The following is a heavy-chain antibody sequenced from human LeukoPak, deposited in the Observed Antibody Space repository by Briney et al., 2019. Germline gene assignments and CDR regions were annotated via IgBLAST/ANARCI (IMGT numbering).Heavy chain of an antibody. CDR3: ASYYGSGSLGY. J-gene: IGHJ4*02. V-gene: IGHV4-39*07. Sequence: SETLSLTCTVSGGSISSSSYYWGWIRQPPGKGLEWIGSIYYRGSTYYNPSLKSRVTISVDTSKNQFSLKLSSVTAADTAVYYCASYYGSGSLGYWGQGTLVTVSS. D-gene: IGHD3-10*01. CDR1: GGSISSSSYY. CDR2: IYYRGST.